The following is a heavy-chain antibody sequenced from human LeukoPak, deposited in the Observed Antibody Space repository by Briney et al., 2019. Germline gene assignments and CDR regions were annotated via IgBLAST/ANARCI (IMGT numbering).Heavy chain of an antibody. CDR1: GGTFTSYA. CDR3: ARVGLRRGSGYYAMDV. J-gene: IGHJ6*02. CDR2: IIPVFGSA. V-gene: IGHV1-69*13. D-gene: IGHD3-10*01. Sequence: ASVKVSCKASGGTFTSYAISWVRQAPGQGLEWMGGIIPVFGSANYAQKFQGRVTITADESTSTAYTELSSLRSEDTAVYYCARVGLRRGSGYYAMDVWGQGTTVTVSS.